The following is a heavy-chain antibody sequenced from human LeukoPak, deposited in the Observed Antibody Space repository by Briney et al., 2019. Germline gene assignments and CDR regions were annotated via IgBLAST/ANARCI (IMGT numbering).Heavy chain of an antibody. V-gene: IGHV3-23*01. CDR1: GFTFSSYG. CDR2: ISGSGGST. D-gene: IGHD3-10*01. Sequence: GGSLRLSCAASGFTFSSYGMSWVRQAPGKGLEWVSAISGSGGSTYYADSVKGRFTISRDNSKNTLYLQMNSLRAEDTAVYYCAKEGEMVRGVPPYYFDYWGQGTLVTVSS. CDR3: AKEGEMVRGVPPYYFDY. J-gene: IGHJ4*02.